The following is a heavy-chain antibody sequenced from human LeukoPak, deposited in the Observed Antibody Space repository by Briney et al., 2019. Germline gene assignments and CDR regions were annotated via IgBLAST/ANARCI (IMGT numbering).Heavy chain of an antibody. D-gene: IGHD3-9*01. CDR1: GGSISSYY. CDR3: ARDWFGILTGYYIAWFDP. J-gene: IGHJ5*02. V-gene: IGHV4-4*07. CDR2: IYTSGST. Sequence: SETLSLTCTVSGGSISSYYWSWIRQPAGKGLEWIGRIYTSGSTNYNPSLKSRVTMSVDTSKNQLSLKLSSVTAADTAVYYCARDWFGILTGYYIAWFDPWGQGTLVTVSS.